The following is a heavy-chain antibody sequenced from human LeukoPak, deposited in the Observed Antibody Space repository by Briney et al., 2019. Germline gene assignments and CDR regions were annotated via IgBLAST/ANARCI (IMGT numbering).Heavy chain of an antibody. CDR1: GFTFSSYG. CDR2: ISGSGGST. V-gene: IGHV3-23*01. Sequence: GGSLRLSCAASGFTFSSYGMSWVRQAPGKGLEWVSAISGSGGSTYYADSVKGRFTISRDSSKNTLYLQMNSLRAEDTAVYYCAKDADWLLLSITCDYWGQGTLVTVSS. CDR3: AKDADWLLLSITCDY. J-gene: IGHJ4*02. D-gene: IGHD3/OR15-3a*01.